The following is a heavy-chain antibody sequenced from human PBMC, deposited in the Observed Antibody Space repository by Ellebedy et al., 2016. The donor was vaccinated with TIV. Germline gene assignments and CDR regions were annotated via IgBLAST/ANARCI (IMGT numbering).Heavy chain of an antibody. D-gene: IGHD2-2*01. CDR2: IKYDKIEN. CDR1: GFAFNRCW. CDR3: ARDTVAVPDGNTFDF. V-gene: IGHV3-7*04. J-gene: IGHJ3*01. Sequence: PGGSLRLSCAAPGFAFNRCWMGWIRQSPGKGLEWVALIKYDKIENYYANSVKGRLTISRDNARNSLYLQMKSLRVDDTAMYYCARDTVAVPDGNTFDFWGQGTMVTVST.